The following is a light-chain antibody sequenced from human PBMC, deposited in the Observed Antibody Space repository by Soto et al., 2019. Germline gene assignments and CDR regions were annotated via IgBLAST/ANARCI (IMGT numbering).Light chain of an antibody. CDR2: DVT. J-gene: IGLJ1*01. CDR3: YSYAGRSYV. V-gene: IGLV2-11*01. Sequence: QSALTQPRSVSGSPGQSVTISCSGTNSDVGSYNSVSWYQHHPGKAPKLIIYDVTDRPSGVPDRFSGSKSDNTASLTISGLQTEDEADYYCYSYAGRSYVFGTGTKLTVL. CDR1: NSDVGSYNS.